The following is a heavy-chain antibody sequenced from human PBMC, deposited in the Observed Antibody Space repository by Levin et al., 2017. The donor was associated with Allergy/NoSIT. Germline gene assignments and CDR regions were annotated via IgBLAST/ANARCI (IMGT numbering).Heavy chain of an antibody. CDR1: GGSISSYY. V-gene: IGHV4-59*01. D-gene: IGHD2-15*01. CDR3: ARGGIVVVVAAPNYMDV. CDR2: IYYSGST. Sequence: GSLRLSCTVSGGSISSYYWSWIRQPPGKGLEWIGYIYYSGSTNYNPSLKSRVTISVDTSKNQFSLKLSSVTAADTAVYYCARGGIVVVVAAPNYMDVWGKGTTVTVSS. J-gene: IGHJ6*03.